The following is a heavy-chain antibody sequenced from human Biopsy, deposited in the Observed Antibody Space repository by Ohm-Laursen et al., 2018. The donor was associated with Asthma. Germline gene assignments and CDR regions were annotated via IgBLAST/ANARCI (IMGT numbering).Heavy chain of an antibody. CDR3: ARIPRRSGSYFVDY. CDR2: IHHSGTS. CDR1: GDSITSGGCC. D-gene: IGHD3-22*01. Sequence: TLSLTCTVSGDSITSGGCCWNWIRQHPGKGLEWIGYIHHSGTSYFNPSLKSRVSFSRDTSKNQFSPRLSSVTAADTAMYYCARIPRRSGSYFVDYWGQGTLVTVSP. J-gene: IGHJ4*02. V-gene: IGHV4-31*03.